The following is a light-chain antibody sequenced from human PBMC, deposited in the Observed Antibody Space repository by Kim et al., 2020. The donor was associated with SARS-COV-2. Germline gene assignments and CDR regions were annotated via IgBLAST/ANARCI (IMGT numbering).Light chain of an antibody. CDR1: QRISSW. V-gene: IGKV1-5*01. Sequence: DIQMTQSPSTLSASVGDRVTITCRASQRISSWLAWYQQKPGKAPKLLIYGASSLKTGVPSRFSGSGSGTEFTLTISSLQPDDFATYYCQQYNSYPWTFGHGTKVDIK. CDR2: GAS. J-gene: IGKJ1*01. CDR3: QQYNSYPWT.